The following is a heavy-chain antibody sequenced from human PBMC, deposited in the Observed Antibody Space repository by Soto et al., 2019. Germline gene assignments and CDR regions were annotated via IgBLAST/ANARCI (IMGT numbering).Heavy chain of an antibody. CDR3: TRDPGSCKLDY. V-gene: IGHV3-33*01. J-gene: IGHJ4*02. Sequence: SRRLSCAASGFTVSSYRMHWLLEAAGKGLEWVSVIWYDGSNKYYADSVKGRFTISRDNSKNTLYLQMNSLRAEDTAVYYCTRDPGSCKLDYWGQGTLVTVSS. CDR2: IWYDGSNK. D-gene: IGHD2-15*01. CDR1: GFTVSSYR.